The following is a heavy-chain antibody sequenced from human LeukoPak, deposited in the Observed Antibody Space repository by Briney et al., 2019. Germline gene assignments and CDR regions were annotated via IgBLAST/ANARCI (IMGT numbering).Heavy chain of an antibody. V-gene: IGHV3-23*01. CDR3: AKRLIAVAATSFDY. CDR2: ISGSGGST. Sequence: GGSLRLSCAASGFTFSSYSMNWVRQAPGKGLEWVSAISGSGGSTYYADSVKGRFTISRDNSKNTLYLQMNSLRAEDTAVYYCAKRLIAVAATSFDYWGQGTLVTVSS. D-gene: IGHD6-19*01. J-gene: IGHJ4*02. CDR1: GFTFSSYS.